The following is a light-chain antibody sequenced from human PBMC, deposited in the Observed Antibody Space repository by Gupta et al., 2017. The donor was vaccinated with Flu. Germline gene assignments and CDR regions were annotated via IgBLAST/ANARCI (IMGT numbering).Light chain of an antibody. Sequence: SYELTQPPSVSVSPGQTASITCSGDNLGDKYASWYQQTPGQSPVLVIYKDTKRPSGIPERFSGSNSGNTATLTISGTQAMDEADYYCQAWDSTTGVFGTGTKVTVL. CDR1: NLGDKY. J-gene: IGLJ1*01. CDR3: QAWDSTTGV. V-gene: IGLV3-1*01. CDR2: KDT.